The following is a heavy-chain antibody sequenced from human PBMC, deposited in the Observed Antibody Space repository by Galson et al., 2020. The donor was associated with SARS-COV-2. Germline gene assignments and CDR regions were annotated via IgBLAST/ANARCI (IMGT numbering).Heavy chain of an antibody. D-gene: IGHD3-16*02. J-gene: IGHJ6*03. CDR2: IYYSGST. V-gene: IGHV4-59*12. CDR1: GGSISSYY. CDR3: ARGISQWDDYVWGSYRQPPTYYYYMDV. Sequence: SETLSLTCTVSGGSISSYYWSWIRQPPGKGLEWIGYIYYSGSTNYNPSLKSRVTISVDTSKNQFSLKLSSVTAADTAVYYCARGISQWDDYVWGSYRQPPTYYYYMDVWGKGTTVTVSS.